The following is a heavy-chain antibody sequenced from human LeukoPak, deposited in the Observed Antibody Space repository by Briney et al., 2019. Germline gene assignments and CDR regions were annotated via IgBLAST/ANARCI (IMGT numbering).Heavy chain of an antibody. CDR1: GFTFSKAW. J-gene: IGHJ4*02. Sequence: GGSLRLSCAASGFTFSKAWMSWVRQATGKGLEWVGRIKSKTDGGTTDYAAPVKGRFTISRDDSKDTLFLQMNTLKTEDTAVYYCATGGNYYPHWGQGTLVIVSS. CDR2: IKSKTDGGTT. CDR3: ATGGNYYPH. V-gene: IGHV3-15*01. D-gene: IGHD1-26*01.